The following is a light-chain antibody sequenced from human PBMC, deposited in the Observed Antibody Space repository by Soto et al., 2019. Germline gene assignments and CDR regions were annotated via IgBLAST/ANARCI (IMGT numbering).Light chain of an antibody. Sequence: DIQMTQSPSSVSASVGDRVTITCRASQGISSWLAWYQQKPGKAPKLLIYAASSLQSGVPSRFSGSGSGTEFTLTISSLQSEDFAEYHCQQYNNWPQTFGQGTKVDIK. CDR2: AAS. CDR3: QQYNNWPQT. CDR1: QGISSW. V-gene: IGKV1-12*01. J-gene: IGKJ1*01.